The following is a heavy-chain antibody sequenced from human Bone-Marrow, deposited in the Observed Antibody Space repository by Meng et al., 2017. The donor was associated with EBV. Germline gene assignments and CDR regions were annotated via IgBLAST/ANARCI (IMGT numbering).Heavy chain of an antibody. D-gene: IGHD6-19*01. CDR1: GGAISSSNW. V-gene: IGHV4-4*03. CDR3: ARGRSSGYSSGWALGY. Sequence: LLLGVGTGLGKHLRTLSLPSAVAGGAISSSNWWSWVRQPPGKGLEWIREIYHSGSTNYNPSLKSRVTISVDTSKNQFSLKLSSVTAADTAVYYCARGRSSGYSSGWALGYWGQGTLVTVSS. J-gene: IGHJ4*02. CDR2: IYHSGST.